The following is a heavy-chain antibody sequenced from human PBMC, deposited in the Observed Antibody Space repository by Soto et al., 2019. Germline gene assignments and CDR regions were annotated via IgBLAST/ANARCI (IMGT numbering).Heavy chain of an antibody. V-gene: IGHV1-18*01. Sequence: ASVKVSCKASGYTFRTYAINWVRQVPGQGLQWMGWISVYNGNTNYAQKFQGRVTMTTDTSTSTAYMELRSLRSDDSAVYYCARDSVAARPGWFAPWGQGTLVTVSX. CDR2: ISVYNGNT. CDR1: GYTFRTYA. D-gene: IGHD6-6*01. J-gene: IGHJ5*02. CDR3: ARDSVAARPGWFAP.